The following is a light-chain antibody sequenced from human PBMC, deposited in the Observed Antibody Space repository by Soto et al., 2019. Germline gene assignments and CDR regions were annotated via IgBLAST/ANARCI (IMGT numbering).Light chain of an antibody. V-gene: IGLV1-44*01. CDR3: SSYAGSNNFPLYV. Sequence: QSVLTQPPLASRTPGQRVTISCSGTSSNIGSNTVIWYQQLPGTAPKLLSYSNNQRPSGVPDRFSGSKSGTSASLAISGLQSEDEADYYCSSYAGSNNFPLYVFGTGTKVTVL. J-gene: IGLJ1*01. CDR1: SSNIGSNT. CDR2: SNN.